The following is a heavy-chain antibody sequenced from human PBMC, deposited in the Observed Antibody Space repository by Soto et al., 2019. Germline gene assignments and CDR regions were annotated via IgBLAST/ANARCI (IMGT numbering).Heavy chain of an antibody. V-gene: IGHV1-69*13. CDR2: IIPIFGTA. CDR3: AMEYYDFWSVRRYMNDY. J-gene: IGHJ4*02. D-gene: IGHD3-3*01. CDR1: GGTFSSYA. Sequence: GASVKVSCKASGGTFSSYAISWVRQAPGQGLEWMGGIIPIFGTANYAQKFQGRVTITADESTSTAYMELSSLRSEDTAVYYCAMEYYDFWSVRRYMNDYWGQGTLVTVSS.